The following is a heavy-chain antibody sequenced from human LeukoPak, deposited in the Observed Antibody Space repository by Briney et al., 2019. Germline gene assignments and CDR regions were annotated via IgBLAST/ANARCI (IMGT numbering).Heavy chain of an antibody. V-gene: IGHV3-30*02. CDR1: GFTFSTYG. Sequence: PGGSLRLSCAASGFTFSTYGMHWVRQAPAKGLEWVAFIRYDGSNRYYEDSVKDRFTISRDNSKNTLYLQMNSLRAEDEAVYYCARVASFDSLDYWVQGILVTVSS. J-gene: IGHJ4*02. CDR2: IRYDGSNR. CDR3: ARVASFDSLDY.